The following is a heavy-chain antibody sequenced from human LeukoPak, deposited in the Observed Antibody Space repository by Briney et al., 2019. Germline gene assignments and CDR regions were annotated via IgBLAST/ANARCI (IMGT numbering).Heavy chain of an antibody. CDR2: INPSGGET. CDR3: ARDRPPLEY. Sequence: ASVTVSCKASGYTFTSYYMHWVRQAPGQGLEWMGIINPSGGETSYAQKFQGRVTMTRDTSTSTVYMEVSSLRSEGTAVYYCARDRPPLEYWGQGTLVTVSS. V-gene: IGHV1-46*01. CDR1: GYTFTSYY. J-gene: IGHJ4*02.